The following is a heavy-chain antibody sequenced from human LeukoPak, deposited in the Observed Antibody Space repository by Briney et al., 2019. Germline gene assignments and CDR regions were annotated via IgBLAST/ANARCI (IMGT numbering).Heavy chain of an antibody. Sequence: ASVTVSCKASGYTFTSYAMDWVRQAPGQGLEWMGWINTNTGNPTYAQGFTGRFVFSLDTSVSTAYLQISSLKAEDIAVYYCARVGLPSPLLLFGQYYYYYYGMDVWGQGTTVTVSS. J-gene: IGHJ6*02. CDR2: INTNTGNP. CDR1: GYTFTSYA. D-gene: IGHD3-10*01. V-gene: IGHV7-4-1*02. CDR3: ARVGLPSPLLLFGQYYYYYYGMDV.